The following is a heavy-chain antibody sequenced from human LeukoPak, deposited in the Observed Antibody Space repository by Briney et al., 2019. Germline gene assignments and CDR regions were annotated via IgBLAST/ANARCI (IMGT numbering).Heavy chain of an antibody. V-gene: IGHV3-48*03. CDR3: ALGPSYCGGDCYSAGAFDT. J-gene: IGHJ3*02. CDR2: ISSSGSTI. Sequence: PGGSLRLSCAASGFTFSSYEMNWVRQAPGKGLEWVSYISSSGSTIYYADSVKGRFTISRDNAKNSLYLQMNSLRAEDTAVYYCALGPSYCGGDCYSAGAFDTWGQGTMVTVSS. CDR1: GFTFSSYE. D-gene: IGHD2-21*02.